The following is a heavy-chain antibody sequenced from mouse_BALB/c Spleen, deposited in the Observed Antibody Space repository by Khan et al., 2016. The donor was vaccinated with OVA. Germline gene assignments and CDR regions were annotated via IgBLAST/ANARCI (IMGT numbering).Heavy chain of an antibody. Sequence: QIQLVQSGPELKKPGETVKISCKASGYTFTNYGMNWVKQAPGEDLKCMGWINTYTGEPTYADDFKGRFAFSLETSASTAYLQINNLKNEDMATYFCARISSYWYFDVWGAGTTVTVSS. V-gene: IGHV9-1*02. CDR1: GYTFTNYG. CDR3: ARISSYWYFDV. CDR2: INTYTGEP. D-gene: IGHD6-2*01. J-gene: IGHJ1*01.